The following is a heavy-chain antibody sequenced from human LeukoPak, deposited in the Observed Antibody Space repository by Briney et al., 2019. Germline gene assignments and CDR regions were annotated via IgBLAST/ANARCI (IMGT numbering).Heavy chain of an antibody. CDR2: IKQDRSEK. CDR3: ASDREYYYASGSFDY. D-gene: IGHD3-10*01. J-gene: IGHJ4*02. V-gene: IGHV3-7*04. Sequence: GGSLRLSCAASGFTFSSYWISWVRQAPGKGLEWVANIKQDRSEKNYVDSVKGRFTISRDNAKNSLHLQMNSLRAEDTAVYYCASDREYYYASGSFDYWGQGTLVTVSS. CDR1: GFTFSSYW.